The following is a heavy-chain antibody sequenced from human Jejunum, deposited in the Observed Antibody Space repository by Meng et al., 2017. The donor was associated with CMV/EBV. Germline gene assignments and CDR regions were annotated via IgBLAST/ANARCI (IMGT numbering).Heavy chain of an antibody. D-gene: IGHD2-8*02. Sequence: GFGFGDHAMHWVRQAPGKGLEWVSGISWDSANVGYADFVKGRFTISRDNAKKSLYLQMNSLRAEDTAVYFCAKSDCGTGGCKLMDYWGLGTLVTVSS. J-gene: IGHJ4*02. CDR2: ISWDSANV. CDR1: GFGFGDHA. CDR3: AKSDCGTGGCKLMDY. V-gene: IGHV3-9*01.